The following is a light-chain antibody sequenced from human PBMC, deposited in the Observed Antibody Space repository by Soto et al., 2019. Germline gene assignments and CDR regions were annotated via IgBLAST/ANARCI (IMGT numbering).Light chain of an antibody. CDR2: DAS. Sequence: DIQMTQSPSTLSASVGDRVTITCRASQSINRWLAWYQQKPGKAPKFLIYDASALESGVPSRFSGSGSGTDFTLTISSLQPEDVATYHCQKCGVAPFTFGGGTKVDIK. CDR3: QKCGVAPFT. J-gene: IGKJ4*01. CDR1: QSINRW. V-gene: IGKV1-5*01.